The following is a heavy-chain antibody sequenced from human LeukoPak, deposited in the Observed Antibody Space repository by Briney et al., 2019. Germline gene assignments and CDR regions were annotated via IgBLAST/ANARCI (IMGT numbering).Heavy chain of an antibody. CDR3: AKGTYGSGTYGSIDY. V-gene: IGHV3-23*01. CDR1: GFTFSTYG. CDR2: IRGSGDIT. D-gene: IGHD3-10*01. Sequence: GGSLRLSCAASGFTFSTYGMSWVRQAPGKGLEWVSTIRGSGDITYYADSVKGRFTISRDNSKNTLYLQMNSLRAEDTAVYYCAKGTYGSGTYGSIDYWGQGTLVTVSS. J-gene: IGHJ4*02.